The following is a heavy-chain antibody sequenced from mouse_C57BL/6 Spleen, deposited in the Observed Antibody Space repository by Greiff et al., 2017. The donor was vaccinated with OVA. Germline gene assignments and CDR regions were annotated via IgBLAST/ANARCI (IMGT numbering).Heavy chain of an antibody. V-gene: IGHV1-61*01. J-gene: IGHJ4*01. Sequence: VQLQQPGAELVRPGSSVKLSCKASGYTFTSYWMDWVKQRPGQGLEWIGNIYPSDSETHYNQKFKDKATLTVDKSSSTAYMQLSSLTSEDSAVYYCARVSITTAAMDYWGQGTSVTVSS. CDR1: GYTFTSYW. CDR3: ARVSITTAAMDY. D-gene: IGHD1-1*01. CDR2: IYPSDSET.